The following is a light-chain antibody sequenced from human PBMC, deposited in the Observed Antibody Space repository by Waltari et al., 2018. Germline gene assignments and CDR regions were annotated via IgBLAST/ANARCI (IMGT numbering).Light chain of an antibody. CDR3: QQYDISPLT. CDR1: QTVRTTY. CDR2: GAS. V-gene: IGKV3-20*01. Sequence: DIVLTQSPGTLSLSPGERATLSCRASQTVRTTYLAWYQQKPGQAPNLLIYGASSRATGIPDRFSGSGSGTDFSLTISSLEPEDFAVYYCQQYDISPLTFGGGTKVEIK. J-gene: IGKJ4*01.